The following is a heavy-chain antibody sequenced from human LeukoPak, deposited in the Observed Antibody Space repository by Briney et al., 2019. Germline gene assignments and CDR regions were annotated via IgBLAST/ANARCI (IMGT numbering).Heavy chain of an antibody. CDR3: ASYGSGSSETDY. CDR2: IYYSGRT. D-gene: IGHD3-10*01. J-gene: IGHJ4*02. Sequence: NASETLSLTCTVSGGSVSSSSNYWGWIRQPPGKGLEWIGSIYYSGRTYYNPSLKSRVTISVDTSKNQFSLKLSSVTAADTAVYYCASYGSGSSETDYWGQGTLVTVSS. V-gene: IGHV4-39*01. CDR1: GGSVSSSSNY.